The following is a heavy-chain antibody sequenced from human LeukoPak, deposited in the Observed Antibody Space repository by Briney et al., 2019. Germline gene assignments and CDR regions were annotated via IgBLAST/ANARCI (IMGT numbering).Heavy chain of an antibody. D-gene: IGHD4-17*01. CDR2: INHSGNA. Sequence: SETLSLTCAVYGGSFSGDYWSWIRQPPGKGLEWIGEINHSGNANYNPSLKSRVTISLDMSENHFSLKLTSVTAADTAVYYCARGQGTVTTHWGQGTLVTVSS. CDR3: ARGQGTVTTH. J-gene: IGHJ4*02. CDR1: GGSFSGDY. V-gene: IGHV4-34*01.